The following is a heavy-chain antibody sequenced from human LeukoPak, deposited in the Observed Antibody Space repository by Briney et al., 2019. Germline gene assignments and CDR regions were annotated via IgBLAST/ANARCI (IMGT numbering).Heavy chain of an antibody. Sequence: SETLSLTCTVSGGSLSNYYWSCIRQYPGQGLEWIGYIYYSGSTTYNPSLKSRVTISVDTSKNQFSLKLTSVTAADTAVYYCARAGGNRFDPWGQGILLTVSS. J-gene: IGHJ5*02. V-gene: IGHV4-59*01. D-gene: IGHD3-10*01. CDR3: ARAGGNRFDP. CDR2: IYYSGST. CDR1: GGSLSNYY.